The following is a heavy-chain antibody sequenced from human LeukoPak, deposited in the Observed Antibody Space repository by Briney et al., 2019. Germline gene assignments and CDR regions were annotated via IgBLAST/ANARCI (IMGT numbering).Heavy chain of an antibody. V-gene: IGHV1-69*13. Sequence: SVKVSCNASGGTFSSYAISWVRQAPGQGLEWMGGIIPIFGTANYAQKFQGRVTITADESTSTAYMELSSLRSEDTAVYYCATWFGLGYNWFDPWGQGTLVTVSS. CDR1: GGTFSSYA. CDR2: IIPIFGTA. CDR3: ATWFGLGYNWFDP. J-gene: IGHJ5*02. D-gene: IGHD3-10*01.